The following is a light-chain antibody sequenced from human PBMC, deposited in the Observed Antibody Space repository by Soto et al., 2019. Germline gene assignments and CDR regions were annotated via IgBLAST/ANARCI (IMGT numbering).Light chain of an antibody. CDR2: WAS. J-gene: IGKJ4*01. CDR3: QQYISAPLT. Sequence: DIVMTQSPDSLAVSLGERATINCKSSQSVLYTSNNVNYLSWFQQKPGQPPRLLISWASTRESGVPDRFSGSGSGTDFTLTISSLQAEDVAVYYCQQYISAPLTFCGGTKVEIK. CDR1: QSVLYTSNNVNY. V-gene: IGKV4-1*01.